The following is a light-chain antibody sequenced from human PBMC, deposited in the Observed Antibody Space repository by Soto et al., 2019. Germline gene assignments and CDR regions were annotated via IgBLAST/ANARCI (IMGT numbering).Light chain of an antibody. J-gene: IGKJ1*01. CDR3: QQYGSSPWT. CDR1: QSVSSSY. Sequence: EIVLTQSPGTLSLSPGERATLSCRASQSVSSSYLAWYQQKPGQAPRLLIYGASSRATGIPDRFSGSGSGTAFTLTISRLETEDFPVYYCQQYGSSPWTFGQGTKVEIK. CDR2: GAS. V-gene: IGKV3-20*01.